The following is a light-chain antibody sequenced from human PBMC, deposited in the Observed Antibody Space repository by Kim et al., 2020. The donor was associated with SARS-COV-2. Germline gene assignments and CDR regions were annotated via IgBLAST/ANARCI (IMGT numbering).Light chain of an antibody. CDR2: GAS. V-gene: IGKV1-6*02. Sequence: AIQMTQSPSSLSASVTDRVTITCRASQDIRNDLGWYHQKPGKAPKVLIYGASRLESGVPSRFSGSGSGTDFTLTIFSLQPEDVGTYYCVQDYSYLRTFGQGTKVDIK. CDR3: VQDYSYLRT. J-gene: IGKJ1*01. CDR1: QDIRND.